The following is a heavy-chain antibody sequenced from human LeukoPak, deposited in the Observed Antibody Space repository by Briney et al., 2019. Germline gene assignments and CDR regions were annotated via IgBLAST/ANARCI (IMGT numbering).Heavy chain of an antibody. CDR1: GFTVSSNY. CDR2: IYSGGST. CDR3: ARNQGDYSLARKAYYYYMDV. D-gene: IGHD4-17*01. Sequence: GGSLRLSCAASGFTVSSNYMSWVRQAPGKGLEWVSVIYSGGSTYYADSVKGRFTISRDNSKNTLYLQMNSLRAEDTAVYYCARNQGDYSLARKAYYYYMDVWGKGTTVTISS. J-gene: IGHJ6*03. V-gene: IGHV3-66*01.